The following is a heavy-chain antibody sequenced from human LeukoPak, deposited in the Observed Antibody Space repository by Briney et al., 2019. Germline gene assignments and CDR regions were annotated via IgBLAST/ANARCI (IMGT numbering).Heavy chain of an antibody. D-gene: IGHD1-26*01. CDR2: TYYRSKWYN. V-gene: IGHV6-1*01. J-gene: IGHJ4*02. Sequence: SQTLSLTCAISGDSVSGSSMTWNWIRQSPSRGLEWLGRTYYRSKWYNDYALSVKSRMTINRDTSKNQFSLQVNSVTPEDTAVYYCAREGSGSYSLDFWGQGTLVTVSS. CDR3: AREGSGSYSLDF. CDR1: GDSVSGSSMT.